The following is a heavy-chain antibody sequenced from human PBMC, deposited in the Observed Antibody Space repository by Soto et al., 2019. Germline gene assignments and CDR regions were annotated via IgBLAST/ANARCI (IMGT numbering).Heavy chain of an antibody. CDR2: FDPEDGET. Sequence: ASVKVSCKVSGYTLTELSMHWVRQAPGKGLEWMGGFDPEDGETIYAQKFQGRVTMTEDTSTDTAYMELSSLRSEDTAVYYCATQSLRGYSYGFFDYWGQGTLVTSPQ. D-gene: IGHD5-18*01. V-gene: IGHV1-24*01. CDR1: GYTLTELS. CDR3: ATQSLRGYSYGFFDY. J-gene: IGHJ4*02.